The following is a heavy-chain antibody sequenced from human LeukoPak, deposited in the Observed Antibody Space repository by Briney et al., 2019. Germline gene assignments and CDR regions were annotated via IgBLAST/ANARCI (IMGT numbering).Heavy chain of an antibody. Sequence: GGSLRLSCAASGFTFSSYWMHWVRHAPGKGLVWVSRISSDESRTNYADSVKGRFTISRDNAKNTVYLQMKSLRAEDTAVYYCARVRAVAGTEVLYYFDYWGQGTLVTVSS. V-gene: IGHV3-74*01. CDR1: GFTFSSYW. J-gene: IGHJ4*02. CDR2: ISSDESRT. D-gene: IGHD6-19*01. CDR3: ARVRAVAGTEVLYYFDY.